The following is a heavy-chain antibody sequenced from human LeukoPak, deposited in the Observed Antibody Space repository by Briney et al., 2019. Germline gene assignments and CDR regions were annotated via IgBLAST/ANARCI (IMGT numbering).Heavy chain of an antibody. J-gene: IGHJ4*02. CDR1: GFSFSSYW. Sequence: GGSLRLSCAASGFSFSSYWMSWVRQAPGKGLEWVSGISWNSGSIGYADSVKGRFTISRDNAKNSLYLQMNSLRAEDTALYYCAKDLDGYWGQGTLVTVSS. V-gene: IGHV3-9*01. CDR2: ISWNSGSI. CDR3: AKDLDGY.